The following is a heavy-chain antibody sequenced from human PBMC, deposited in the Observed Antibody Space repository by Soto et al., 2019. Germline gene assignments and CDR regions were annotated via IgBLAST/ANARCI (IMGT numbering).Heavy chain of an antibody. V-gene: IGHV3-7*01. J-gene: IGHJ4*02. CDR2: IKQDGSEK. CDR3: ARDTGRSYYDFWSGYYTLGFDY. D-gene: IGHD3-3*01. CDR1: GFTFSSYW. Sequence: EVQLVESGGGLVQPGGSLRLSCAASGFTFSSYWMSWVRQAPGKGLEWVANIKQDGSEKYYVDSVKGRFTISRDNAKNSLYLQMNSLRAEETAVYYCARDTGRSYYDFWSGYYTLGFDYWGQGTLVTVSS.